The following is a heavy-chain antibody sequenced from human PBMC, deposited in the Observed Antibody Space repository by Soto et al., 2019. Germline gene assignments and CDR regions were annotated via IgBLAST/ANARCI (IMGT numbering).Heavy chain of an antibody. CDR1: GFTFSSYG. J-gene: IGHJ3*02. CDR2: IWYDGSNK. CDR3: ARDLSGDYGALDT. V-gene: IGHV3-33*01. Sequence: QVQLVESGGGVVQPGRSLRLSCAASGFTFSSYGMHWARQGPGKGLEWVAVIWYDGSNKVYADSVKGRFTISKDNSKNTLYQKMNSLRAEDTAVYYCARDLSGDYGALDTWGQGTMVTVSS. D-gene: IGHD4-17*01.